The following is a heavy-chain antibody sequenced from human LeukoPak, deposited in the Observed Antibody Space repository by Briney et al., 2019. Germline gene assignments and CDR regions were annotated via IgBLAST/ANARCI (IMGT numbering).Heavy chain of an antibody. V-gene: IGHV4-38-2*02. J-gene: IGHJ5*02. Sequence: SETLSLTCSVSGYSISSGYYWGWIRQPPGKGLQWIGYIYHSGSTYYNPSLKSRVSISVDTSKNQFSLKLSSVTAADTAVYYCAKAGGFTMVRGAVNNWFDPWGQGTLVTVSS. CDR3: AKAGGFTMVRGAVNNWFDP. CDR1: GYSISSGYY. D-gene: IGHD3-10*01. CDR2: IYHSGST.